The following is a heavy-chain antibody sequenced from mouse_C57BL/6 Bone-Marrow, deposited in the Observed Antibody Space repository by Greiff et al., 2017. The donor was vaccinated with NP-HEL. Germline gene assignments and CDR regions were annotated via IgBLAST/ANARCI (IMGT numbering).Heavy chain of an antibody. Sequence: EVHLVESGGGLVKPGGSLKLSCAASGFTFSSYAMSWVRQTPEKRLEWVATISDGGSYTYYPDNVKGRFTISRDNAKNNLYLQMSHLKSEDTAMYYCARDPSDGYSYAMDYWGQGTSVTVSS. CDR3: ARDPSDGYSYAMDY. CDR2: ISDGGSYT. D-gene: IGHD2-3*01. CDR1: GFTFSSYA. V-gene: IGHV5-4*01. J-gene: IGHJ4*01.